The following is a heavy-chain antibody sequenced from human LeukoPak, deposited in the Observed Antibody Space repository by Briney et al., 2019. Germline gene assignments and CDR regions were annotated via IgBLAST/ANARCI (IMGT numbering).Heavy chain of an antibody. CDR1: GFTFDDYG. Sequence: GGSLRLSCAASGFTFDDYGMSWVRQAPAKRLEWVSGINWNGGSTGYADSVKGRFTISRDNAKNSLYLQTNSLRAEDTALYYCARSRSMGCSGGSCYFDYWGQGTLVTVSS. J-gene: IGHJ4*02. V-gene: IGHV3-20*04. D-gene: IGHD2-15*01. CDR3: ARSRSMGCSGGSCYFDY. CDR2: INWNGGST.